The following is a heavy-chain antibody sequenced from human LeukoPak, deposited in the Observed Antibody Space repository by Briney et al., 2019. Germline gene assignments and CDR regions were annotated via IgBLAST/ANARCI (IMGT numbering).Heavy chain of an antibody. V-gene: IGHV3-7*01. CDR1: GFTFSNSW. CDR2: IKQDGSEK. Sequence: GGSLRLSCAASGFTFSNSWMSWVRQAPGKGLEWVANIKQDGSEKYYVDSVKGRFTISRDNAKNSLYLQMNSLRAEDTAVYYCARVQVTMVRGFFYYYYYMDVWGKGTTVTISS. J-gene: IGHJ6*03. CDR3: ARVQVTMVRGFFYYYYYMDV. D-gene: IGHD3-10*01.